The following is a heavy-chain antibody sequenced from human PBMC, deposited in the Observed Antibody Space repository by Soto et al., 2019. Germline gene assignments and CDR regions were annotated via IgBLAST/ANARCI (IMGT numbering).Heavy chain of an antibody. Sequence: SGPTLVNPTQTLTLTCTFSGSSLSTSGMCVSWIRQPPGKALEWLARIDWDDDKYYSTSLKTRLTISKDTSKNQVVLTMTNMDPVDTATYYCARTAARLYYFDYWGQGTLVTVSS. CDR2: IDWDDDK. D-gene: IGHD2-2*01. J-gene: IGHJ4*02. CDR1: GSSLSTSGMC. V-gene: IGHV2-70*11. CDR3: ARTAARLYYFDY.